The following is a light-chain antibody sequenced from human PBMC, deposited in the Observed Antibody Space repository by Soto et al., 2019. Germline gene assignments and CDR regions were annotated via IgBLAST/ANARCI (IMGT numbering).Light chain of an antibody. CDR3: LQHSDYPFT. J-gene: IGKJ5*01. CDR2: SAS. V-gene: IGKV1-17*01. Sequence: DIQMTQSPSSLSASVGDRVTITCRASQGIRDALGWYQQKPGKVPKRLIYSASSLQSGVPSRFSASGSETEFTLTISSLQPEDFATYYCLQHSDYPFTFGQGTRLEIK. CDR1: QGIRDA.